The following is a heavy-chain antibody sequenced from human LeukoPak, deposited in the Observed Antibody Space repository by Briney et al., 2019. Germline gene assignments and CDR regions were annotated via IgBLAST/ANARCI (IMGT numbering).Heavy chain of an antibody. D-gene: IGHD3-9*01. J-gene: IGHJ4*02. CDR3: AKWGDYDVLTGYYDPDY. V-gene: IGHV3-23*01. Sequence: GGSLRLSCVASGFTFSNYAMSWVRQAPGKGLEWVSAITGSGGITYYADSVKGRFTTSRDNSKNTLYLQMNSLRAEDTAVYYCAKWGDYDVLTGYYDPDYWGQGTLVTVSS. CDR2: ITGSGGIT. CDR1: GFTFSNYA.